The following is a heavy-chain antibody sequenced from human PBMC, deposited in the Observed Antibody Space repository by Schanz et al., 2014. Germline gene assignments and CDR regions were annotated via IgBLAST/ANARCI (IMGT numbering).Heavy chain of an antibody. CDR2: ISYDGSNK. V-gene: IGHV3-30-3*01. CDR3: ARGTDWNLHY. Sequence: QEQLVESGGGLVKPGGSLRLSCAAYGFTLSSYAMHWVRQAPGKGLEWVAVISYDGSNKYYADSVKGRFTISRDNSKNTLYLQMNSLRAGDTAVYYCARGTDWNLHYWGQGALVTVSS. J-gene: IGHJ4*02. D-gene: IGHD1-1*01. CDR1: GFTLSSYA.